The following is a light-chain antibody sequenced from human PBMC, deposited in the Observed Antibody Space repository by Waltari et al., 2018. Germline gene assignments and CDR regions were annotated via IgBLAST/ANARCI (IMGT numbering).Light chain of an antibody. V-gene: IGKV3-20*01. CDR2: GAS. J-gene: IGKJ4*01. CDR1: QTINNNF. CDR3: QQYDGSVLT. Sequence: IVLTQSPDTLSLLPGPRATLSCRASQTINNNFLVWYQQKPGQAPRLIIHGASSRATAFPDRFSGSGSGTDFTLTISSLKPEDSAVYYCQQYDGSVLTFGGGTKVEI.